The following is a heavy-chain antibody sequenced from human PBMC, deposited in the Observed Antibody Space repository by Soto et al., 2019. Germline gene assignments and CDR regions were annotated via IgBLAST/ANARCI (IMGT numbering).Heavy chain of an antibody. CDR1: GFSLTSRPMG. Sequence: QITLKESAPTRVKPTQTLTLTCTFSGFSLTSRPMGVGWIRQPPGKALEWLAFIYWDDDKSYSPSLRSRLTITKDTSGNQVVLTMTNMGPVDTATYYCAHRLSGYNWNGGYFDYWGQGALVTVSS. CDR3: AHRLSGYNWNGGYFDY. CDR2: IYWDDDK. J-gene: IGHJ4*02. V-gene: IGHV2-5*02. D-gene: IGHD1-1*01.